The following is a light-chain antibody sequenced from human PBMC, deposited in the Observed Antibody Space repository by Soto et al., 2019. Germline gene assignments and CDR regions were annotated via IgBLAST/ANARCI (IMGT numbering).Light chain of an antibody. J-gene: IGKJ1*01. CDR1: QSVSSN. V-gene: IGKV3-15*01. CDR2: GAS. Sequence: EIVMTQSPATPSVSPGERATLSCRASQSVSSNLAWYQQKPGQAPRLLIYGASTRATGIPARFSGSRSGTEFTLTISSLQSEDFAVYYCQQYNNWPRTFGQGTKVEIK. CDR3: QQYNNWPRT.